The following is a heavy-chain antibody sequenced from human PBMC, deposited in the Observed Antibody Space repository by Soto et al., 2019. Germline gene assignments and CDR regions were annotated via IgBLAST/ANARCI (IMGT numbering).Heavy chain of an antibody. CDR3: ARAKGSTYSSPRRIDY. CDR1: GYTFTSYG. CDR2: ISAYNGNT. J-gene: IGHJ4*02. Sequence: QVQLVQSGAEVKKPGASVKVSCKASGYTFTSYGISWVRQAPGQGLEWMGWISAYNGNTNYAQKLQGRVTMTTDTXTXIAYMEQRSLRSDDTAVYYCARAKGSTYSSPRRIDYWGQGTLVTVSS. V-gene: IGHV1-18*01. D-gene: IGHD6-19*01.